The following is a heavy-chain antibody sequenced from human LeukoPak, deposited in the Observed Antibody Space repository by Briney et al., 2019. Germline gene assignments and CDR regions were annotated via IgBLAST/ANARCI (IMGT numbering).Heavy chain of an antibody. J-gene: IGHJ5*02. V-gene: IGHV1-69*13. CDR1: GGTFSSYA. CDR2: IIPIFGTA. CDR3: ARDGMSAGFDP. Sequence: SVNVSCTASGGTFSSYAISWVRQAPGQGLEWMGGIIPIFGTANYAQKFQGRVTITADESTSTAYMELSSLRSEDTAVYYCARDGMSAGFDPWGQGTLVTVSS.